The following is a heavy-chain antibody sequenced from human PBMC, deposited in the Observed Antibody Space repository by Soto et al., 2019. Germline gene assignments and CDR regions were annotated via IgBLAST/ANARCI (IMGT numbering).Heavy chain of an antibody. J-gene: IGHJ6*02. CDR1: GFTFSSYA. CDR2: ISGSGGST. V-gene: IGHV3-23*01. D-gene: IGHD2-2*01. Sequence: EVQLLESGGGLVQPGGSLRLSCAASGFTFSSYAMSWVRQAPGKGLEWVSAISGSGGSTYYADSVKGRFTISRDNSKNTLYLQMNSLRAEDTAVYYCAREDIVVVPAAIHYGMDDWGQGTTVTVSS. CDR3: AREDIVVVPAAIHYGMDD.